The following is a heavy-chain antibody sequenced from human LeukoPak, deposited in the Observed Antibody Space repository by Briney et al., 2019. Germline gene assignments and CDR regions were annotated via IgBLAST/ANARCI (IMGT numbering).Heavy chain of an antibody. CDR1: GFTFSSYG. V-gene: IGHV3-23*01. J-gene: IGHJ4*02. CDR2: ISRSGGST. Sequence: GGSLRLSCAASGFTFSSYGMSWVRQAPGKGLEWVSSISRSGGSTHYADSVKGRFTISRDNSKNMLSLQMNSLRAEDTAVYYCAKDVYGDKAFDYWGQGTLVTVSS. CDR3: AKDVYGDKAFDY. D-gene: IGHD4-17*01.